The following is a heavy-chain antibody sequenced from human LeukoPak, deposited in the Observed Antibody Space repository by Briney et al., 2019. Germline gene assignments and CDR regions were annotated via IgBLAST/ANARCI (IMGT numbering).Heavy chain of an antibody. CDR1: GFTVSSNY. CDR3: GGKVGATRGYYSDY. J-gene: IGHJ4*02. V-gene: IGHV3-11*04. Sequence: GGSLRLSCAASGFTVSSNYMSWVRQAPGKGLEWVSYISSRDNTIYYADSVKGRFTISRDNAKNSLYLQMNSLRAEDTAVYYCGGKVGATRGYYSDYWGQGTLVTVSS. CDR2: ISSRDNTI. D-gene: IGHD1-26*01.